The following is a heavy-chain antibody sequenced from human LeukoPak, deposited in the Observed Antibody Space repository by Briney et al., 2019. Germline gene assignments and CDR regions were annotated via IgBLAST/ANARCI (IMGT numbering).Heavy chain of an antibody. CDR2: TRNKANSYIT. Sequence: GGSLRLPCAASGFTFSDHFLDWVRQAPGKGLEWVGRTRNKANSYITEYAASVKGRFTISRDDPKNSLCLQMSSLKTDDTAMYYCASIRGTFGYWGQGTLVTVSS. CDR3: ASIRGTFGY. J-gene: IGHJ4*02. D-gene: IGHD1-26*01. V-gene: IGHV3-72*01. CDR1: GFTFSDHF.